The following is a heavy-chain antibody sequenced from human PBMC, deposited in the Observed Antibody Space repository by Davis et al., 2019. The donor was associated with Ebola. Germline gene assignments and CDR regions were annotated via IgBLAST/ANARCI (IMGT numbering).Heavy chain of an antibody. D-gene: IGHD6-19*01. J-gene: IGHJ4*02. CDR3: TSTSGWYDY. CDR2: IRSKANSYAT. V-gene: IGHV3-73*01. CDR1: GFTFSGSA. Sequence: GESLKISCAASGFTFSGSAMHWVRQASGKGLEWVGRIRSKANSYATAYAASVKGRFTISRDDSKNTAYLQMNSLKTEDTAVYYCTSTSGWYDYWGQGTLVTVFS.